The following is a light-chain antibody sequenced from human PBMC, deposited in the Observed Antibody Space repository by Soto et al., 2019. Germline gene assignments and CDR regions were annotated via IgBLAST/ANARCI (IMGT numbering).Light chain of an antibody. V-gene: IGKV1-16*01. CDR2: STF. CDR1: RHIASS. J-gene: IGKJ4*01. Sequence: DIQMTQSPSSLSASVGDRITITCRASRHIASSLAWLQQKPGQAPKPLIYSTFTLETGVPSRFSGSGSGTHFTFTISSLQPEDSATYYCQQYMSYPLNFGGGTKVDIK. CDR3: QQYMSYPLN.